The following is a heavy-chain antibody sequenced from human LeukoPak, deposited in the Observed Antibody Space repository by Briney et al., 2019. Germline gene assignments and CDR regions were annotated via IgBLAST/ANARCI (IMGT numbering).Heavy chain of an antibody. CDR1: GGSFSGYY. J-gene: IGHJ4*02. CDR3: ARGYCSGGSCYSIDY. V-gene: IGHV4-59*01. Sequence: SETLSLTCAVYGGSFSGYYWSWIRQPPGKGLEWIGYIYYSGSTNYNPSLKSRVTISVDTSKNQFSLKLSSVTAADTAVYYCARGYCSGGSCYSIDYWGQGTLVTVSS. D-gene: IGHD2-15*01. CDR2: IYYSGST.